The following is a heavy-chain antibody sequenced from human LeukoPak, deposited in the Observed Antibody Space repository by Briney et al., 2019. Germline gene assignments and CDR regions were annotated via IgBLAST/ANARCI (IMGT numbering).Heavy chain of an antibody. CDR3: ARDPPAVAINTYG. CDR1: GVTVSNNL. V-gene: IGHV3-66*01. J-gene: IGHJ4*02. Sequence: PGGSLRLSCAASGVTVSNNLMNWVRQAPGKGLEWVSLIYSGGDTRYADSVKGRFTISRDKSKNTLYLQMNSLRVEDTAVYYCARDPPAVAINTYGWGQGTLVTVSS. CDR2: IYSGGDT. D-gene: IGHD5-24*01.